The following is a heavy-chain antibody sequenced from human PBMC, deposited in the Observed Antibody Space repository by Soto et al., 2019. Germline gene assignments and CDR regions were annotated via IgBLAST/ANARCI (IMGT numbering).Heavy chain of an antibody. V-gene: IGHV3-9*01. D-gene: IGHD4-17*01. CDR1: GFTFDDYA. J-gene: IGHJ4*02. CDR2: ISWNSGSI. CDR3: AKDLAGTWTLNYGVHRAPIFDY. Sequence: GGSLRLSCAASGFTFDDYAMHWVRQAPGKGLEWVSGISWNSGSIGYADSVKGRFTISRDNAKNSLYLQMNSLRAEDTALYYCAKDLAGTWTLNYGVHRAPIFDYWGQGTLVTVSS.